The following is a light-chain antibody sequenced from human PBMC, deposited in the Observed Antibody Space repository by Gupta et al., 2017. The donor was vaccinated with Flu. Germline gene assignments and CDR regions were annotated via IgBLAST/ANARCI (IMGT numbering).Light chain of an antibody. Sequence: ELVMTQSPATLSVSPGERATLSCRASQSVSSYLAWYQQKPGQAPRLLIYGASTRATGIPARFSGSGSGTEFTLTISSLQSEDFAVYYCQQDNNWPSSFGQGTKLEIK. CDR1: QSVSSY. CDR2: GAS. J-gene: IGKJ2*04. CDR3: QQDNNWPSS. V-gene: IGKV3-15*01.